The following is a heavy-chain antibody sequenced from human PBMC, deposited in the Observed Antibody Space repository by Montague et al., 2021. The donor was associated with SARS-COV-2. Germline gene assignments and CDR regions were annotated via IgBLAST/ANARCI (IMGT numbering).Heavy chain of an antibody. Sequence: TLSLTCTVSGDSISSGTYYWSWIWQPAGKGLEWIGRIYTSGGTNYNPSLKSRVTMSVDPSKNQFSLTMSSVTAADTAVYYCARVGGNYYRYFDYWGQGSLVTVSS. CDR3: ARVGGNYYRYFDY. D-gene: IGHD1-26*01. CDR2: IYTSGGT. V-gene: IGHV4-61*02. J-gene: IGHJ4*02. CDR1: GDSISSGTYY.